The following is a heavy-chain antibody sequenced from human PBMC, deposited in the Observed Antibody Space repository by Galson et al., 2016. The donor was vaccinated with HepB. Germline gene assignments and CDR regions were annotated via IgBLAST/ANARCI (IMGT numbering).Heavy chain of an antibody. CDR3: ARAGGRYGNYYYGMDV. Sequence: SVKVSCKASGYTFTSYGMHWVRQAPGQRLEWMGWINAGNDNTKYSQKFQGRVTITRDTSASTAYMELSSLRSEDTAVYSCARAGGRYGNYYYGMDVWGQGTTVTVSS. J-gene: IGHJ6*02. D-gene: IGHD1-26*01. CDR2: INAGNDNT. CDR1: GYTFTSYG. V-gene: IGHV1-3*01.